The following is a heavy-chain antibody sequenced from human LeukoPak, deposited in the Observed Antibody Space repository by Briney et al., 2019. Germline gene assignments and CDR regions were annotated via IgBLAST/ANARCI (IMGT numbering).Heavy chain of an antibody. CDR2: IIPIFGTA. Sequence: ASVKVSCKASGGTFSSYAISWVRQAPGQGLEWMGGIIPIFGTANYAQKFQGRVTITADESTSTAYMELSSLRSEDTAVYYCARDRVERITMVRGATWWFDPWGQGALVTVSS. J-gene: IGHJ5*02. D-gene: IGHD3-10*01. CDR3: ARDRVERITMVRGATWWFDP. V-gene: IGHV1-69*13. CDR1: GGTFSSYA.